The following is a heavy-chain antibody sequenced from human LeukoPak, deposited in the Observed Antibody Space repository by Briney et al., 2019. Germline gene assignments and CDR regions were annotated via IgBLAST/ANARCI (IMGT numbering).Heavy chain of an antibody. CDR2: IYYSGST. V-gene: IGHV4-59*01. Sequence: SETLSLTCTVSGGSITSYYWSWVRQPPGKGLEWVGYIYYSGSTKYNPSLKSRVNISVDKSKNQFSLKLRYRDGADKAGYYWARGGGLDYYYYYMDVWGKGTTVTISS. CDR3: ARGGGLDYYYYYMDV. CDR1: GGSITSYY. J-gene: IGHJ6*03. D-gene: IGHD6-6*01.